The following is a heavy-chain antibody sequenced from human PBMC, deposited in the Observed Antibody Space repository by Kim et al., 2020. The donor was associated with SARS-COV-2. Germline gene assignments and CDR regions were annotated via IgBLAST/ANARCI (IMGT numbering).Heavy chain of an antibody. Sequence: GGSLRLSCAASGFTFDDYAMHWVRQAPGKGLEWVSGISWNSGSIGYADSVKGRFTISRDNAKNSLYLQMNSLRAEDTALYYCAKGLGGGYCSSTSCYASSYYYYGMDVWGQGTTVTVSS. J-gene: IGHJ6*02. CDR1: GFTFDDYA. CDR3: AKGLGGGYCSSTSCYASSYYYYGMDV. CDR2: ISWNSGSI. V-gene: IGHV3-9*01. D-gene: IGHD2-2*01.